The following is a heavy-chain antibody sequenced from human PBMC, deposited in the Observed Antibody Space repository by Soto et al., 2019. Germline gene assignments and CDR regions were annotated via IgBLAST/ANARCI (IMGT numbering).Heavy chain of an antibody. CDR3: ARDVPTVTTGGPDY. D-gene: IGHD4-17*01. CDR1: GYTFTSYG. J-gene: IGHJ4*02. CDR2: ISAYNGNT. V-gene: IGHV1-18*01. Sequence: QDQLVQSGADLKKPGASVTVSCKASGYTFTSYGISWVRQAPGQGLEWMGWISAYNGNTNYAQKFQGRVTMTTDTSTSTSYMELRILRSGDTALYYFARDVPTVTTGGPDYWGQGTLVTVSS.